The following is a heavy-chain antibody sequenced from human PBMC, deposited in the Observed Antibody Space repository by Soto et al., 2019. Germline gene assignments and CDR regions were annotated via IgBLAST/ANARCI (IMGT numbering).Heavy chain of an antibody. V-gene: IGHV2-5*01. CDR3: AHRHPYCSGGSCYPKPFQY. CDR1: GFSLSTSGVG. J-gene: IGHJ4*02. Sequence: SGPTLVSPTQTLTLTCTFSGFSLSTSGVGVGWIRQPPGKALEWLALIYWNDDKRYSPSLKNRLTITKDTSKNQVVFTMTNMDPVDTATYYCAHRHPYCSGGSCYPKPFQYWGQGTLVTVSS. D-gene: IGHD2-15*01. CDR2: IYWNDDK.